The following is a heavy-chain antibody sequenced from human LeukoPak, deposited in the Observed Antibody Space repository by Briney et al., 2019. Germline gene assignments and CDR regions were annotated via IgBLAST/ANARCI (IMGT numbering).Heavy chain of an antibody. CDR1: GGSIRSTY. Sequence: SETLSLTCTVSGGSIRSTYWSRIRQAPGXGLDWIGFIYYSGSANYNPSLKSRVTISIDTSKNQFALKLSSVTAADTAVYFCARHRVLPAYYSGMDVWGQGTTVTVSS. J-gene: IGHJ6*02. V-gene: IGHV4-59*08. CDR2: IYYSGSA. CDR3: ARHRVLPAYYSGMDV.